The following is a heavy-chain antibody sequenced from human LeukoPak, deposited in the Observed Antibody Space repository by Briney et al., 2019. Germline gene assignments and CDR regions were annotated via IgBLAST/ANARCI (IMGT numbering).Heavy chain of an antibody. Sequence: GGFLRLSCAASGFTFSSYSMNWVRQAPGKGLEWVSSISSSSSYIYYADSVKGRFTISRDNAKNSLYLQMNSLRAEDTAVYYCASSYGSGSYLYYYYGMDVWGQGTAVTVSS. D-gene: IGHD3-10*01. CDR2: ISSSSSYI. V-gene: IGHV3-21*01. J-gene: IGHJ6*02. CDR1: GFTFSSYS. CDR3: ASSYGSGSYLYYYYGMDV.